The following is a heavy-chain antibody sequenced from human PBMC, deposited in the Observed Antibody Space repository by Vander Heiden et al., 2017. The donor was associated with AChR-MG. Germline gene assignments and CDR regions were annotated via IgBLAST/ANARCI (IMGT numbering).Heavy chain of an antibody. CDR3: ARPGAKTTVWGRGYYGMDV. D-gene: IGHD4-4*01. CDR2: IYPGDSDN. CDR1: GYSFTSYW. Sequence: EVQLVQSGAEVQKPGESLKLSCKGSGYSFTSYWIGWVRQMPGKGLEWMGIIYPGDSDNRYSPSFQGQVTISADKSISTAYLQWSSLKASDTAMYYCARPGAKTTVWGRGYYGMDVWGQGTTVTVSS. V-gene: IGHV5-51*01. J-gene: IGHJ6*02.